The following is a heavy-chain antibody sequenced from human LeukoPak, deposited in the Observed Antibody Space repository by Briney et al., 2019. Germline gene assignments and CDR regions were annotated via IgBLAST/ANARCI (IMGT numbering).Heavy chain of an antibody. D-gene: IGHD3-10*01. CDR3: AREGYGSGSSHFMDV. V-gene: IGHV4-59*01. Sequence: PSETLSLTCTVSGVPITSYFWTWIRQAPGKGLEWIGYIYYIGTTNYNPSPKSRATMSVDMSKNQFSLKLTSVTAADTAVYYCAREGYGSGSSHFMDVWGTGTTVTVSS. J-gene: IGHJ6*03. CDR1: GVPITSYF. CDR2: IYYIGTT.